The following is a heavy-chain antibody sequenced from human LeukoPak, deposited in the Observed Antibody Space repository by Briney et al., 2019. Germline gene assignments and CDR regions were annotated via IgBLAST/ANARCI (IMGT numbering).Heavy chain of an antibody. CDR3: EYLGENDDLDGMDV. Sequence: SETLSLTCAVYGGSFSGYYWSWIRQPPGKGLEWIGEINHSGSTNYNPSLKSRVTISVDTSKNQFSLKLSSVTAADTAAYYCEYLGENDDLDGMDVWGQGTTVTVSS. V-gene: IGHV4-34*01. J-gene: IGHJ6*02. CDR1: GGSFSGYY. D-gene: IGHD2-2*01. CDR2: INHSGST.